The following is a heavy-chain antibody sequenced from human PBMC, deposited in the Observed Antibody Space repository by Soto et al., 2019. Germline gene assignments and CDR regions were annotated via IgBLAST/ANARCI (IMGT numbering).Heavy chain of an antibody. D-gene: IGHD3-22*01. CDR1: GFTVSSNY. J-gene: IGHJ4*02. V-gene: IGHV3-53*02. CDR3: ATSYDSSGYYYGY. Sequence: EVQLVETGGGLIQPGGSLRLSCAASGFTVSSNYMSWVRQAPGKGLEWVSVIYSGGSTYYADSVKGRFTISRDNSKNTLYLQMNSLRAEDTAVYYCATSYDSSGYYYGYWGQGTLVTVS. CDR2: IYSGGST.